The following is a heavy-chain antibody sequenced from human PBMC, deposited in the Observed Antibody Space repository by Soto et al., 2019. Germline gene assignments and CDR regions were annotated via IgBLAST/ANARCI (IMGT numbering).Heavy chain of an antibody. J-gene: IGHJ2*01. Sequence: ASVKVSCKVSGYTLTELSMHWVRQAPGKGLEWMGGFDPEDGETIYAQKFQGRVTMTEDTSTDTAYMELSSLRSEDTAVYYCATVGWLRSSFDLWGRGTLVTVSS. CDR2: FDPEDGET. CDR1: GYTLTELS. D-gene: IGHD5-12*01. V-gene: IGHV1-24*01. CDR3: ATVGWLRSSFDL.